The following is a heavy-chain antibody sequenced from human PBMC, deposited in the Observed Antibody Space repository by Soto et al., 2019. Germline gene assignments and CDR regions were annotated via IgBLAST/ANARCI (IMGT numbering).Heavy chain of an antibody. CDR1: GFTFSSYA. D-gene: IGHD3-10*01. CDR3: ARVRFGELV. V-gene: IGHV3-23*01. CDR2: IGVGGGDR. J-gene: IGHJ4*02. Sequence: PGGSLRLSCAASGFTFSSYAMSWVRQAPGKGLEWVSIIGVGGGDRYYPESVKGRFTISRDNSRDTLYLEMNSLRDEDTAVYYCARVRFGELVWGQGPLVTVAS.